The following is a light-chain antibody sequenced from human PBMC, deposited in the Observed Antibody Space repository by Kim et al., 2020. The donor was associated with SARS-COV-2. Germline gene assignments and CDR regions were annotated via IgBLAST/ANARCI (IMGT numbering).Light chain of an antibody. V-gene: IGKV1-39*01. CDR3: QQNNGTWT. CDR2: SAS. Sequence: DIQMTQSPSSLSASVGDRVTITCRASQSISTYVNWYQQRAGQAPKLLIYSASNLHSGVPSRFSGSGSGTEFTLTISSLQPEDFATYHCQQNNGTWTFGQGTKVDIK. CDR1: QSISTY. J-gene: IGKJ1*01.